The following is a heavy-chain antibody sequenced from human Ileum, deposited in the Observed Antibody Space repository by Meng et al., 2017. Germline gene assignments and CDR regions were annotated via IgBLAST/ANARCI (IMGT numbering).Heavy chain of an antibody. CDR2: IIPIFGTA. CDR3: ARDFGRPMDFDY. CDR1: GGTFSSYA. D-gene: IGHD3-10*01. V-gene: IGHV1-69*01. J-gene: IGHJ4*02. Sequence: QVQVVQSGAEVKKPWSSGKLSCKASGGTFSSYAISWVRQAPGQGLEWMGGIIPIFGTANYAQKFQGRVTITADESTSTAYMELSSLRSEDTAVYYCARDFGRPMDFDYWGQGTLVTVSS.